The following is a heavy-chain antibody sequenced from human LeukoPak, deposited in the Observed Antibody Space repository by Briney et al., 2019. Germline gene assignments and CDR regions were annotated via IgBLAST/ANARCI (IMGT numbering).Heavy chain of an antibody. V-gene: IGHV3-23*01. CDR3: AKDGDSSGWENDY. Sequence: PGGSLRLSCAASGLTFSSYAKSWVRQAPGKGLEWVSAISGSGGSTYYADSVKGRFTISRDNSKDTLSLQMNILRAEDTAVYYCAKDGDSSGWENDYWGQGTLVTVSS. CDR2: ISGSGGST. J-gene: IGHJ4*02. D-gene: IGHD6-19*01. CDR1: GLTFSSYA.